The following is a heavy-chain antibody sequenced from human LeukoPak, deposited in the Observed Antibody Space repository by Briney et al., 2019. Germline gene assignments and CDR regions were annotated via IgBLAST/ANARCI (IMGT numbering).Heavy chain of an antibody. D-gene: IGHD5-12*01. CDR2: INTDGSST. V-gene: IGHV3-74*01. CDR3: AREYTGYDAF. Sequence: PGGSLRLSCAASGFTFSSYWMHWVRQAPGKGLVWVSRINTDGSSTTYADSVKGRFTISRDNAKNTLHLQMNSLRAEDTAVYYCAREYTGYDAFWGQGTLVTVSS. J-gene: IGHJ4*02. CDR1: GFTFSSYW.